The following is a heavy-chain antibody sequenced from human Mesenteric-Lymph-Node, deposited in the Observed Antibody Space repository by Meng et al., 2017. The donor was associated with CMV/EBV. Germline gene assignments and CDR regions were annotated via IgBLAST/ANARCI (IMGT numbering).Heavy chain of an antibody. CDR2: INHSGSI. CDR1: SGSFSGYY. Sequence: GSLRLSCAVYSGSFSGYYWTWIRQPPGKGLEWIGEINHSGSINYNPSLKSRVSILVDRSKKQFSLKLTSVTAADTAVYYCARKGTTSVWFDPWGQGTLVTVSS. J-gene: IGHJ5*02. CDR3: ARKGTTSVWFDP. D-gene: IGHD1-1*01. V-gene: IGHV4-34*01.